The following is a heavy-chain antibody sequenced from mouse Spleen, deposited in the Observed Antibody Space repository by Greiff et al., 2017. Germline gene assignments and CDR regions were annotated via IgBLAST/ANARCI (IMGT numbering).Heavy chain of an antibody. D-gene: IGHD1-1*01. CDR3: ARPLTTVPYAMDY. Sequence: EVMLVESGGDLVKPGGSLKLSCAASGFTFSSYGMSWVRQTPDKRLEWVATISSGGSYTYYPDSVKGRFTISRDNAKNTLYLQMSSLKSEDTAMYYCARPLTTVPYAMDYWGQGTSVTVSS. CDR2: ISSGGSYT. CDR1: GFTFSSYG. V-gene: IGHV5-6*01. J-gene: IGHJ4*01.